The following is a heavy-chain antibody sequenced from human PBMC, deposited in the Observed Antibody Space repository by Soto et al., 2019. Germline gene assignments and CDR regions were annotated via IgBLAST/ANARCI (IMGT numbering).Heavy chain of an antibody. CDR3: ARDGDTAMVTASYYFDY. V-gene: IGHV3-33*01. CDR1: GFTFSSYG. CDR2: IWYDGSNK. J-gene: IGHJ4*02. D-gene: IGHD5-18*01. Sequence: GGSLRLSCAASGFTFSSYGMHWVRQAPGKGLEWVAVIWYDGSNKYYADSVKGRFTISRDNSKNTLYLQMNSLRAEDTAVYYCARDGDTAMVTASYYFDYWGQGTLVTVSS.